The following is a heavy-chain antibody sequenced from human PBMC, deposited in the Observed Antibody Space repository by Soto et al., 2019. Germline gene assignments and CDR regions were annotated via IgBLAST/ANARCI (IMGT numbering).Heavy chain of an antibody. J-gene: IGHJ6*02. CDR1: GFTFSSYA. V-gene: IGHV3-23*01. CDR3: AREPREPTGTVSRYFYYYGMDV. CDR2: ISGSGGST. D-gene: IGHD4-17*01. Sequence: PGGSLRLSCAASGFTFSSYAMSWVRQAPGKGLEWVSAISGSGGSTYYADSVKGRFTISRDNSKNTLYLQMNSLRVEDTAVYYCAREPREPTGTVSRYFYYYGMDVWRQGTTVTVSS.